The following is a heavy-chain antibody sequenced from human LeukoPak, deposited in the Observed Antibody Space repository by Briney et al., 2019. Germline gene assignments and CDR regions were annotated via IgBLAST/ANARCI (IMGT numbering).Heavy chain of an antibody. D-gene: IGHD3-3*01. J-gene: IGHJ5*02. V-gene: IGHV6-1*01. CDR1: GDSVSSNSAA. CDR2: TYYRSKWYN. CDR3: ARDKLTIFGVVIIGFDP. Sequence: SQTLSLTCAISGDSVSSNSAAWNWIRQSPSRGLEWLGRTYYRSKWYNDYAVSVKSRITINPDTSKNQFSLQLNSVTPEDTAVYYCARDKLTIFGVVIIGFDPWGQGILVTVSS.